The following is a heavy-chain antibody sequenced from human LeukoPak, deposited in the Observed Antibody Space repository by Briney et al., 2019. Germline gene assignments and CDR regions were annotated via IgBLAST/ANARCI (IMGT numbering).Heavy chain of an antibody. CDR3: ARANYGSGSYPTWYYMDV. V-gene: IGHV3-7*01. CDR1: GFTFSSYW. Sequence: PGGSLRLSCAASGFTFSSYWMSWVRQAPGKGLEWVANIKQDGSEKYYVDSVKGRFTTSRDNAKNSLYLQMNSLRAEDTAVYYCARANYGSGSYPTWYYMDVWGKGTTVTISS. CDR2: IKQDGSEK. D-gene: IGHD3-10*01. J-gene: IGHJ6*03.